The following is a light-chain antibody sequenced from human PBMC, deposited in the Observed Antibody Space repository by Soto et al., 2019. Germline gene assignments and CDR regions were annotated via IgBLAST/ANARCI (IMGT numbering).Light chain of an antibody. V-gene: IGKV3D-20*02. CDR2: DAS. J-gene: IGKJ5*01. CDR3: QQYSNWPIT. CDR1: QSVSNNY. Sequence: EIVLTQSAGTLSLSPGETATLSCRASQSVSNNYLAWYQQKPGQAPRLLIYDASNRATGIPDRFSGSGSGTDFTLTFSSLEPEDFAVYYCQQYSNWPITFGQGTRLEIK.